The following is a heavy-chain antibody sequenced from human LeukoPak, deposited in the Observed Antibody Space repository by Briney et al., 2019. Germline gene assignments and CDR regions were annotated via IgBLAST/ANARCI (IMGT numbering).Heavy chain of an antibody. CDR1: GGSISSYY. V-gene: IGHV4-4*07. CDR3: ARDRPYYGSAYYYYMDV. Sequence: SSETLSLTCTVSGGSISSYYWSWIRQPAGKGLEWIGRIYTSGSTNYNPSLKSRVTISVDKSKNQFSLKLSSVTAADTAVYYCARDRPYYGSAYYYYMDVWGKGTTVTVSS. J-gene: IGHJ6*03. CDR2: IYTSGST. D-gene: IGHD3-10*01.